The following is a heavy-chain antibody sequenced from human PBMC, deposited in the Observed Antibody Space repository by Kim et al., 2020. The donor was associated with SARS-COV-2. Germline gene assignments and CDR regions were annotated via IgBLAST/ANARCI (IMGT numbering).Heavy chain of an antibody. CDR3: ARGTCSGGTCYPDY. Sequence: SPKFQGRVTSTRDTSASTAYMELSSLRSEDTAVYYCARGTCSGGTCYPDYWGQGTLVTVSS. V-gene: IGHV1-3*01. J-gene: IGHJ4*02. D-gene: IGHD2-15*01.